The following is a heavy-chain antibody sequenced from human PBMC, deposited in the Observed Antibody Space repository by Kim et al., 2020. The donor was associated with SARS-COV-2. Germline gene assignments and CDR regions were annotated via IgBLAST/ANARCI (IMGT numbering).Heavy chain of an antibody. CDR2: LGSGT. CDR3: AKDQRSGYGLADYFDY. Sequence: GGSLRLSCAASGFTFSSYAMSWVRQSPGKVLEWVSSLGSGTYYADSVKGRFTISRDNSKNTLYLQMSSLRPEDTAVYYCAKDQRSGYGLADYFDYWGQGTLVTVSS. V-gene: IGHV3-23*01. J-gene: IGHJ4*02. CDR1: GFTFSSYA. D-gene: IGHD5-18*01.